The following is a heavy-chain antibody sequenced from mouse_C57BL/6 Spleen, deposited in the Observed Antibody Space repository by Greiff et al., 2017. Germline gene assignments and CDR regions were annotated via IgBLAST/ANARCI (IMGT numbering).Heavy chain of an antibody. CDR2: ISSGSSTN. CDR1: GYTFSDYG. D-gene: IGHD3-2*01. V-gene: IGHV5-17*01. CDR3: ARDRGYFDY. Sequence: DVKLVESGGGLVKPGGSLKLSCAASGYTFSDYGMHWVRQAPEKGLEWVAYISSGSSTNNYEYTLKGRFTISIDNAKNTLFLQMTSLSSEDTAIYYCARDRGYFDYWGQGTTLTVSS. J-gene: IGHJ2*01.